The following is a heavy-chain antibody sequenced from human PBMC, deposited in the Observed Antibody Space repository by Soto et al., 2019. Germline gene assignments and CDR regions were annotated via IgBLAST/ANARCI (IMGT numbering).Heavy chain of an antibody. CDR3: ARGEAYRSTTTGYIDS. Sequence: EVQLLESGGGLVRPGGSLRLSCAASGFTFSSYPMKWVRQGQGKGLDWVSTMGGSGTGVNTDYADSVKCRFVISRDNSKNTVYLQMNNLRAEETALYYCARGEAYRSTTTGYIDSWGHGTLVTVSS. D-gene: IGHD2-2*01. J-gene: IGHJ4*01. CDR1: GFTFSSYP. V-gene: IGHV3-23*01. CDR2: MGGSGTGVNT.